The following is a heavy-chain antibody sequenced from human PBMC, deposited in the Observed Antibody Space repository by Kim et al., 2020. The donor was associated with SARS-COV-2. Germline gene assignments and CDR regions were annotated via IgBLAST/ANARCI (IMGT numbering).Heavy chain of an antibody. CDR3: AKPKRGHIVVVVAAHDY. CDR1: GFTFSSYA. J-gene: IGHJ4*02. V-gene: IGHV3-23*01. D-gene: IGHD2-15*01. Sequence: GGSLRLSCAASGFTFSSYAMSWVRQAPGKGLEWVSAISGSGGSTYYADSLKGRFTISRDNSKNTLYLQMNSLRAEDTAVYYCAKPKRGHIVVVVAAHDYWGQGTLVTVSS. CDR2: ISGSGGST.